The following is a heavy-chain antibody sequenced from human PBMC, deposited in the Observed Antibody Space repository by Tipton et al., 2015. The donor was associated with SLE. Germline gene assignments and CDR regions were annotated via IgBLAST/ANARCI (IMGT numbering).Heavy chain of an antibody. D-gene: IGHD3-9*01. CDR1: GGSISRSTYH. J-gene: IGHJ5*02. V-gene: IGHV4-39*07. CDR3: ARGWDILTTNWFVP. CDR2: IYYSGTT. Sequence: TLSLTCTVSGGSISRSTYHWGWIRQPPGKGLEWIGNIYYSGTTYYNLSLKSRVSISVDTSKNQFSLKLSSVTAADTAVYYCARGWDILTTNWFVPWRQGSLVTVSS.